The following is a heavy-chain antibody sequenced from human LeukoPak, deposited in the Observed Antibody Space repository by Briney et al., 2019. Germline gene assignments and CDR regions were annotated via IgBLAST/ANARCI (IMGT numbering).Heavy chain of an antibody. Sequence: GASVKVSCKASGYTFTSYDTNWVRQATGQGLEWMGWMNPNSGNTGYAQKFQGRVTITRNTSISTAYMELSNLRSEDTAVYYCARGIHDYYYYYYMDVWGKGTTVTVSS. CDR1: GYTFTSYD. V-gene: IGHV1-8*03. CDR2: MNPNSGNT. CDR3: ARGIHDYYYYYYMDV. J-gene: IGHJ6*03.